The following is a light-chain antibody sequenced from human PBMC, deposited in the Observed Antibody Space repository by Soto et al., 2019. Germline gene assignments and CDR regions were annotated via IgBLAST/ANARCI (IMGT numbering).Light chain of an antibody. J-gene: IGLJ2*01. CDR1: SSDVGGYNY. Sequence: QSALTQPASVSGSPGQSITISCTGTSSDVGGYNYVSWYQQHPGKAPKLMISEVSNRPSGASNRFSGSKSGNTASLTISGLQAEDEADYYCSSYTSSSTVVFGGGTKLTVL. CDR3: SSYTSSSTVV. V-gene: IGLV2-14*01. CDR2: EVS.